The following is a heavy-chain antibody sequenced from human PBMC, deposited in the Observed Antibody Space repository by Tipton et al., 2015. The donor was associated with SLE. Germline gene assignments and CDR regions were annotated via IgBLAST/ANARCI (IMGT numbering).Heavy chain of an antibody. CDR1: GFTFSNAW. Sequence: SLRLSCAASGFTFSNAWMSWVRQAPGKGLEWAGRIKSKTDGGTTDYAAPVKGRFTISRDDSKNTLYLQMNSLKTEDTAVYYCTTPRDNYDFFNYYMDVWGKGTTVTVSS. CDR3: TTPRDNYDFFNYYMDV. D-gene: IGHD3-3*01. J-gene: IGHJ6*03. V-gene: IGHV3-15*01. CDR2: IKSKTDGGTT.